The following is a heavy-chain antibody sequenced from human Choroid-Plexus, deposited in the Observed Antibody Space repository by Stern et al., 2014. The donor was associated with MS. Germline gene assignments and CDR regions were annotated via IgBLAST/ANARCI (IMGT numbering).Heavy chain of an antibody. D-gene: IGHD6-19*01. CDR3: VRVSGSSGSDF. CDR2: IRNKANSYTT. CDR1: GFTLSDHY. J-gene: IGHJ4*02. Sequence: EVQLVESGGGLVQPGGSLRLSCVASGFTLSDHYMDWVRQAPGKGLEWVGRIRNKANSYTTRYAASVKGRFVISRDDSKNSLYLQMNSLKSEYTAVYYCVRVSGSSGSDFWGQGTLVSVSS. V-gene: IGHV3-72*01.